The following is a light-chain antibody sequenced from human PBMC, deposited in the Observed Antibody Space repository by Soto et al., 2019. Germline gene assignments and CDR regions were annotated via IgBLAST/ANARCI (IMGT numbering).Light chain of an antibody. V-gene: IGLV2-8*01. Sequence: QSALTQPPSASGSPGQSVTISCTGTSSDVGAYHYVSWYQQHPGKAPKLMIYEVSKRPSGVPDRFSGSKSGNTASLTVSGLQPEDEADYYCTSYAGSDNYVFGTGTKLTVL. CDR3: TSYAGSDNYV. CDR1: SSDVGAYHY. J-gene: IGLJ1*01. CDR2: EVS.